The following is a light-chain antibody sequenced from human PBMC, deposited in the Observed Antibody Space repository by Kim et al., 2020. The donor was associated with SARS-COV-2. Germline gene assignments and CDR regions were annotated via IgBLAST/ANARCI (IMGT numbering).Light chain of an antibody. CDR1: KLGDKY. CDR3: QAWDSSTGV. CDR2: EDS. Sequence: SYELTQPPSLSVSPGQTASITCSGDKLGDKYVSWYQQKPGQSPVLVISEDSKRASGIPERFSGSNSGNTATLTISGTQAMDEADFYCQAWDSSTGVFGTG. J-gene: IGLJ1*01. V-gene: IGLV3-1*01.